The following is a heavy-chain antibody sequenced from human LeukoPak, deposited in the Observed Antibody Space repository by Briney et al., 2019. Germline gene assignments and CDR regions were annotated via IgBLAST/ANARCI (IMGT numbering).Heavy chain of an antibody. CDR3: ARDLGYYYGSGSLDY. V-gene: IGHV4-61*02. J-gene: IGHJ4*02. Sequence: SETLSLTCTVSSGSISSGSYYWSWIRQPAGKGLEWIGRIYTSGSTNYNPSLKSRVTISVDTSKNQFSLKLSSVTAADTAVYYCARDLGYYYGSGSLDYWGQRTLVTVSS. D-gene: IGHD3-10*01. CDR1: SGSISSGSYY. CDR2: IYTSGST.